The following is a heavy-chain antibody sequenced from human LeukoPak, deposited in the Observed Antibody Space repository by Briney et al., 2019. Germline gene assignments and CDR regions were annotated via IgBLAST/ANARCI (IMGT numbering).Heavy chain of an antibody. V-gene: IGHV4-39*07. CDR3: AREVYGDYGSWFDP. D-gene: IGHD4-17*01. Sequence: PSETLSLTCTVSGDSISSPNYYWGWIRQPPGKGLEWIGSIYYSGNTYSNPSLKSRVTISVDTSKNQFSLKLSSVTAADTAVYYCAREVYGDYGSWFDPWGQGTLVTVSS. CDR1: GDSISSPNYY. CDR2: IYYSGNT. J-gene: IGHJ5*02.